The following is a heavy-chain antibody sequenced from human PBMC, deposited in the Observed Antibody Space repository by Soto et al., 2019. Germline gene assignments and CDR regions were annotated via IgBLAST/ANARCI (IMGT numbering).Heavy chain of an antibody. V-gene: IGHV4-59*08. CDR1: PGFISPYS. CDR2: INYSGST. CDR3: ARHVHRGTIFDY. Sequence: LETLNLTCTVSPGFISPYSWSSFRQPPGRGLEWIGYINYSGSTTYNPSLRSRVTISVDTSKNQLSLKLSSVTAADTAVYYCARHVHRGTIFDYWGQGTLVTVS. J-gene: IGHJ4*02. D-gene: IGHD3-3*01.